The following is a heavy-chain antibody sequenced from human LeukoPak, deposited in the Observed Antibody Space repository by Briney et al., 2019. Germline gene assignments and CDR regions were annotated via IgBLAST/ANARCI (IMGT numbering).Heavy chain of an antibody. CDR2: INPNSGGT. J-gene: IGHJ1*01. V-gene: IGHV1-2*02. CDR3: ASRGNSSTWYRTEYFQH. Sequence: ASVKVSCKASGYTFTGYYMHWVRQAPGQGREWMGWINPNSGGTHFAQKFQGRVTMTRDASISTAYMELSRLTFDDTAVYYCASRGNSSTWYRTEYFQHWGQGTLVTVAS. D-gene: IGHD6-13*01. CDR1: GYTFTGYY.